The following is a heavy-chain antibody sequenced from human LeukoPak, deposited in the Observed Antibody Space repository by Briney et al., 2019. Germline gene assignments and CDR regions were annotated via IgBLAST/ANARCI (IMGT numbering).Heavy chain of an antibody. CDR1: GFTFSSYW. CDR2: LKQDGSEK. Sequence: GGSLRLSCAASGFTFSSYWMSWVRQAPGKGLEWVANLKQDGSEKYYVDSVKGRFTISRDNAKNSLYLQMNSLRAEDTAVYYCARDLAQEYSYGYEFYFDYWGQGTLVTVSS. V-gene: IGHV3-7*01. CDR3: ARDLAQEYSYGYEFYFDY. D-gene: IGHD5-18*01. J-gene: IGHJ4*02.